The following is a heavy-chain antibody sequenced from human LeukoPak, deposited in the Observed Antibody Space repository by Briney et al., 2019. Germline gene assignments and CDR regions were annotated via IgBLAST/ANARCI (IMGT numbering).Heavy chain of an antibody. D-gene: IGHD3-10*01. CDR1: XFXXSDXW. Sequence: SLXLSCAASXFXXSDXWIHWVRQAPGKGLVWVSRINTDGSITNYADSVKGRFSISRDNAKNTLYLQMSSLRAEDTAVYYCARDRGPRTGFMVREAYDYWGQGTLVTVSS. J-gene: IGHJ4*02. CDR2: INTDGSIT. CDR3: ARDRGPRTGFMVREAYDY. V-gene: IGHV3-74*01.